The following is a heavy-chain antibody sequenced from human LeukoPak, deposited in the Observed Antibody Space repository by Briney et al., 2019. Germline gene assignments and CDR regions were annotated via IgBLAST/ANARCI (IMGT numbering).Heavy chain of an antibody. V-gene: IGHV3-7*03. D-gene: IGHD5-12*01. J-gene: IGHJ4*02. CDR3: ARGGMRGYSGYGYFDY. CDR2: IKEDGSEK. Sequence: PGGSLRLSCGASGFTFSTYWMSWVRQTPGKGPEWVANIKEDGSEKYYVDSVRGRFTISRDNAKNSPFLQMNSLRAEDTAVYYCARGGMRGYSGYGYFDYWGQGTLVTVSS. CDR1: GFTFSTYW.